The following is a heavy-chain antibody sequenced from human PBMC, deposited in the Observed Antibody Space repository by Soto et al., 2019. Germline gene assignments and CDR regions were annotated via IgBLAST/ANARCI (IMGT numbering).Heavy chain of an antibody. CDR2: IYYSGST. V-gene: IGHV4-61*01. CDR1: GGSVSSGSYY. CDR3: ARDATMVRGVIITRYYYGMDV. J-gene: IGHJ6*02. Sequence: SETLSLTCTVSGGSVSSGSYYWSWIRQPPGKGLEWIGYIYYSGSTNYNTSLKSRVTISVDTSKNQFSLKLSSVTAADTAVYYFARDATMVRGVIITRYYYGMDVWGQGTTVTVSS. D-gene: IGHD3-10*01.